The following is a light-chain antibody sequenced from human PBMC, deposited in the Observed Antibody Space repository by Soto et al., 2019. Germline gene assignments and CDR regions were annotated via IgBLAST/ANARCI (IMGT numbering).Light chain of an antibody. J-gene: IGKJ1*01. V-gene: IGKV1-39*01. CDR1: QNIKTY. CDR3: QQSFSSPPWT. CDR2: AAS. Sequence: DIPMTQSPSSLSASVGDSVTITCRASQNIKTYLNWYQQKPGKAPNLLIYAASSLHSGVPSRFSGSGSGTDFTLTISSLQPEEFATYYCQQSFSSPPWTFGQGTKVEIK.